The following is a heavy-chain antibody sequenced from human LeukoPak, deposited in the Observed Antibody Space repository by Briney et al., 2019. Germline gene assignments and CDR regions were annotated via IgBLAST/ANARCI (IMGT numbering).Heavy chain of an antibody. CDR2: IYHSGST. CDR1: GGSISSGGYY. J-gene: IGHJ4*02. D-gene: IGHD6-6*01. V-gene: IGHV4-30-2*01. Sequence: SQTLSLTCTVSGGSISSGGYYWSWIRQPPGKGLEWIGYIYHSGSTYYNPSLKSRVTISVDRSKNQFSLKLSSVTAAGTAVYYCARTGSSSEGDFFDYWGQGTLVTVSS. CDR3: ARTGSSSEGDFFDY.